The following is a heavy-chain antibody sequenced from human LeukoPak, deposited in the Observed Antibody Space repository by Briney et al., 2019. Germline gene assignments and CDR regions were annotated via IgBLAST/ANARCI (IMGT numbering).Heavy chain of an antibody. D-gene: IGHD3-10*01. CDR3: ARVYSPNSYYYGSGSYSG. CDR1: GGSFSGYY. Sequence: PSETLSLTCAVYGGSFSGYYWSWIRQPPGKGREWIREINHSGSTNYSPSLKSRVNISVDTSKNQFSLKLCSVTAADTAVYYCARVYSPNSYYYGSGSYSGWGQGTLVTVSS. J-gene: IGHJ4*02. V-gene: IGHV4-34*01. CDR2: INHSGST.